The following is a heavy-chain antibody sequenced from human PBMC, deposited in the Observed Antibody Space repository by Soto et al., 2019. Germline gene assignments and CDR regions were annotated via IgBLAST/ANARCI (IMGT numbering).Heavy chain of an antibody. J-gene: IGHJ4*02. CDR1: GFTFSYSG. Sequence: GGSLRLSCAASGFTFSYSGMHWVRQAPGKGLEWVAVISSHGRTTYYADSVKGRFTISRDNSKDTLYLQMSSLRVEDTAVYYCAKEDYDASGSYYNGWGQGTLVTVSS. CDR2: ISSHGRTT. D-gene: IGHD3-10*01. CDR3: AKEDYDASGSYYNG. V-gene: IGHV3-30*18.